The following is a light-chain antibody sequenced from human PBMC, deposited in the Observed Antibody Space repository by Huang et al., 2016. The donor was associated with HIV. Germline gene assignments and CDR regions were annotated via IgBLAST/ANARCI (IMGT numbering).Light chain of an antibody. J-gene: IGKJ1*01. Sequence: DIVMTQSPDSLAVSLGERATINCSSSQSVLSSSNDKNYLTWYQQKPGQPPKVLIYCASTRESGVPERFSGSGSGTHFTLTIASLQAEDVAVYYCQQYYSVPRTFGQGTKVEIK. CDR1: QSVLSSSNDKNY. V-gene: IGKV4-1*01. CDR3: QQYYSVPRT. CDR2: CAS.